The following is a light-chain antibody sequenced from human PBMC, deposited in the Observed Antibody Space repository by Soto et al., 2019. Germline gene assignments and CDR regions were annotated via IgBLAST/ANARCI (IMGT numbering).Light chain of an antibody. CDR2: VTS. CDR3: QLYGASPRLT. J-gene: IGKJ4*01. V-gene: IGKV3-20*01. CDR1: QSISSSY. Sequence: EIVLTQSPGTLSLSPGERATLSCRASQSISSSYLAWYQQKPGQAPRLLIFVTSARATGVPDRFSGSESGTDFTLTISRLEPEDFAVYFCQLYGASPRLTFGGGTKVEMK.